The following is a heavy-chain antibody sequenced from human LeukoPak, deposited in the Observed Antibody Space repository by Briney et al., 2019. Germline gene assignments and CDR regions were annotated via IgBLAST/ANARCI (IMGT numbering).Heavy chain of an antibody. Sequence: PSETLSLTCAVSGGSISSSNWWSWVRQPPGKGLEWIGEIYHSGSTSYNPSLKSRVTISVDKSKNQFSLKLSSVTAADTAVYYCARDTQDYYDSSGYPGSYNWFDPWGQGTLVTVSS. CDR1: GGSISSSNW. V-gene: IGHV4-4*02. CDR3: ARDTQDYYDSSGYPGSYNWFDP. CDR2: IYHSGST. J-gene: IGHJ5*02. D-gene: IGHD3-22*01.